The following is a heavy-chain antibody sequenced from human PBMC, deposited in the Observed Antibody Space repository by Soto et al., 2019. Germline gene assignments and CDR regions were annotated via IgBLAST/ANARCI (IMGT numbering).Heavy chain of an antibody. V-gene: IGHV1-2*02. D-gene: IGHD2-2*01. CDR2: INPNSGGT. CDR1: VYTFTRYY. CDR3: ARGYCSSTSCSDYYYYYGMDV. Sequence: XSVKDSCTASVYTFTRYYMHWVRQAPGQGLAWVGWINPNSGGTNYAQKFQGRVTMTRDTSISTAYMELSRLRSDDTAVYYCARGYCSSTSCSDYYYYYGMDVWGQGTTATVSS. J-gene: IGHJ6*02.